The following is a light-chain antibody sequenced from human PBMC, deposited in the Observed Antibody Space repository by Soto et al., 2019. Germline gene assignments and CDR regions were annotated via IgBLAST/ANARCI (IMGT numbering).Light chain of an antibody. Sequence: EIVLTQSPATLSLSPGERATLSCRASQSVRSYLAWYQQKPGQAPRLLIYGASNRATGIPARFSGSGFGTDFTLTISSLEPEDFAVYYCQQRNNWLTFGGGTKVEIK. CDR3: QQRNNWLT. CDR2: GAS. V-gene: IGKV3-11*01. CDR1: QSVRSY. J-gene: IGKJ4*01.